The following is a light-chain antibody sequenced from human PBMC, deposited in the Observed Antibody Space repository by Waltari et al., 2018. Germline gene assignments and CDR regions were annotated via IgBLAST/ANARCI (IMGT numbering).Light chain of an antibody. CDR2: EVT. J-gene: IGLJ1*01. Sequence: GQSITISCTGTSSDVGNYNLVSWYQQYPGKAPKLMVYEVTRRSSGVSDRFSGSKSGNTASLTIYGLQSEDEADYYCCSYAGLGIYVFGTGTKVTVL. CDR1: SSDVGNYNL. CDR3: CSYAGLGIYV. V-gene: IGLV2-23*02.